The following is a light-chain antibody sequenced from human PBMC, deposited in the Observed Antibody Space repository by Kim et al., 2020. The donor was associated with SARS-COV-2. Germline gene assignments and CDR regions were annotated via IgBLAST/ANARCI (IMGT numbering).Light chain of an antibody. V-gene: IGKV1-39*01. CDR3: QQTSSIPYT. Sequence: DIQLTQSPSSMSASVRDRVTLSCRASRTVHYLNWYQLKPGKAPKLLIYGVSSLQSGVPSRFRGSGSGTDFTLTISSLQPDDFATYYCQQTSSIPYTFGQGTKLEI. CDR1: RTVHY. J-gene: IGKJ2*01. CDR2: GVS.